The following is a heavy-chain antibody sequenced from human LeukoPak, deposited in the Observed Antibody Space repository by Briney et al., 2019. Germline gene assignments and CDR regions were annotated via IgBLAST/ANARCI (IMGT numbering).Heavy chain of an antibody. Sequence: GGSLRLSCAASGFTFSGYRMNWVRQAPGKGLERVSYISSSSSTIYYADSVKGRFTISRDNAKNSLNLQMNSLRAEDTAVYYCARGQYGSGKDIWGQGTMVTVSS. J-gene: IGHJ3*02. CDR2: ISSSSSTI. CDR3: ARGQYGSGKDI. D-gene: IGHD3-10*01. CDR1: GFTFSGYR. V-gene: IGHV3-48*04.